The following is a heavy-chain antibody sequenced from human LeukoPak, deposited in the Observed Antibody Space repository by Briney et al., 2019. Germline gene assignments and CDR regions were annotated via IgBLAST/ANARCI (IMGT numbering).Heavy chain of an antibody. Sequence: GASLQISCQGSGYSFTSYWIGWVRQMPGKGLEWLGVIYPGDSDTRYSPSFQGQVTISADKSISTAYLQWSSLKASDTAMYYCARGNSGSYENFDYWGQGTLVTVSS. CDR3: ARGNSGSYENFDY. CDR2: IYPGDSDT. CDR1: GYSFTSYW. J-gene: IGHJ4*02. D-gene: IGHD1-26*01. V-gene: IGHV5-51*01.